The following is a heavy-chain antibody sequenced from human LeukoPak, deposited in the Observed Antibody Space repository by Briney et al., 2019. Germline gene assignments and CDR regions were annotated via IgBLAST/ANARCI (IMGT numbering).Heavy chain of an antibody. Sequence: PGGSLRLSCAAPGFTFSSYSMSWVRQAPGKGLEWVSIISGSGGTTYYADSVKGRFTISRDNSKNTLYLQMNSLRAEDTAVYYCTTVGGSWDWGQGTLVTVSS. V-gene: IGHV3-23*01. D-gene: IGHD1-26*01. CDR1: GFTFSSYS. J-gene: IGHJ4*02. CDR2: ISGSGGTT. CDR3: TTVGGSWD.